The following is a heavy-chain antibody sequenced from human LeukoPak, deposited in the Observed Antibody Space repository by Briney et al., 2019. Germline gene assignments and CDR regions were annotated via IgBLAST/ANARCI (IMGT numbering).Heavy chain of an antibody. V-gene: IGHV7-4-1*02. CDR3: AMDDALYTVTTSGAFDI. CDR1: VYTFTNYG. J-gene: IGHJ3*02. D-gene: IGHD4-17*01. CDR2: INTDTGNP. Sequence: ASVKVSCKASVYTFTNYGMNWVRQAPGQGLEWMGWINTDTGNPTYAQGFTGRFVFSLDTSVSTAYLQISSLKAEDTAVYYCAMDDALYTVTTSGAFDIWGQGTMVTVSS.